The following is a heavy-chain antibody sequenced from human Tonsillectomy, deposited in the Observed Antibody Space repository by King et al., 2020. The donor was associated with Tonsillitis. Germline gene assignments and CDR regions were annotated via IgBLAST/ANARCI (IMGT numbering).Heavy chain of an antibody. V-gene: IGHV4-61*02. Sequence: QLQESGPGLVKPSETLSLTCTVSGDSISSSIYYWSWIPPPAGKGLRWIGRFHTSGNTKYNPSLKSRITMTLDTSKNQFSLNLTSVTAADTAIYYCVRERLVHYFDYWGQGTLVTVSS. CDR3: VRERLVHYFDY. CDR2: FHTSGNT. CDR1: GDSISSSIYY. J-gene: IGHJ4*02. D-gene: IGHD3-9*01.